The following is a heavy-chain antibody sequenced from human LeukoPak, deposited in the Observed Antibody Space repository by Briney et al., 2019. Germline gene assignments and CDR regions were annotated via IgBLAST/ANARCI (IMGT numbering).Heavy chain of an antibody. CDR3: AKGCCITMVRGVDY. V-gene: IGHV3-30*02. CDR1: GFTFSSYD. CDR2: IRYDGSNK. J-gene: IGHJ4*02. D-gene: IGHD3-10*01. Sequence: GGSLRLSCAASGFTFSSYDMHWVRQAPGKGPEWVAFIRYDGSNKYYADSVKGRFTISRDNSKNTLYLQMNSLRAEDTAVYYCAKGCCITMVRGVDYWGQGTLVTVSS.